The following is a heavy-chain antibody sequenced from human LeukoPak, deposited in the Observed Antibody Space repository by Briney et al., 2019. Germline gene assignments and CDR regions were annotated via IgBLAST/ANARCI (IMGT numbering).Heavy chain of an antibody. D-gene: IGHD3-22*01. J-gene: IGHJ3*02. CDR3: ARFSSGYTESDAPDLAFDI. CDR1: GFTFSSYG. Sequence: PGGSLRLSCAASGFTFSSYGMHWVRQAPGKGLEWVAVISYDRSNKYYADSVKGRFTISRDNSENTLYLQMNSLRAEDTAVYYCARFSSGYTESDAPDLAFDIWGQGTMVTVSS. CDR2: ISYDRSNK. V-gene: IGHV3-30*19.